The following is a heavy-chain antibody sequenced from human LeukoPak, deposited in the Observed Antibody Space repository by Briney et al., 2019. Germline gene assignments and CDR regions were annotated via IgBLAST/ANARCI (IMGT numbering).Heavy chain of an antibody. Sequence: GGSLRLSCAASGLSFSSQAMTWVRQAPGKGLEWVSGMSGSGDHIYYADSVKGRFTISRDNSRDTLYLQMNRLRAEDMAIYYCAKVPGYHIGSGRSGYWGQGTLVTVSS. V-gene: IGHV3-23*01. D-gene: IGHD3-10*01. CDR3: AKVPGYHIGSGRSGY. CDR1: GLSFSSQA. J-gene: IGHJ4*02. CDR2: MSGSGDHI.